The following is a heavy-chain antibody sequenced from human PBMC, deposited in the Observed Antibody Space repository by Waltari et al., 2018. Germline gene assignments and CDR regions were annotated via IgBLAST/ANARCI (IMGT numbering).Heavy chain of an antibody. Sequence: EVQLVESGGGLVQPGGSLKLSCVASGFALSGSAIHWVRQAPGEGREWVGRIRSKTNKHATRYAASVTGRFTISRDDSKNTAYLQMDSLKIEDTAMYFCTRVVWGGYSGDFDYWGQGTLVTVSS. V-gene: IGHV3-73*02. CDR1: GFALSGSA. CDR3: TRVVWGGYSGDFDY. CDR2: IRSKTNKHAT. D-gene: IGHD5-12*01. J-gene: IGHJ4*02.